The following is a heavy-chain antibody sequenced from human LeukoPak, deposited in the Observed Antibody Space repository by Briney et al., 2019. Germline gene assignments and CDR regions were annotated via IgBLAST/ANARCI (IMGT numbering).Heavy chain of an antibody. J-gene: IGHJ6*03. D-gene: IGHD2-15*01. CDR1: GYTFTSYY. CDR3: ARGRVAATDYYYYMDV. Sequence: ASVTVSCKASGYTFTSYYMHWVRQAPGQGLEWMGIINPSGGSTSYAQKFQGRVTITADKSTSTAYMELSSLRSEDTAVYYCARGRVAATDYYYYMDVWGKGTTVTVSS. V-gene: IGHV1-46*01. CDR2: INPSGGST.